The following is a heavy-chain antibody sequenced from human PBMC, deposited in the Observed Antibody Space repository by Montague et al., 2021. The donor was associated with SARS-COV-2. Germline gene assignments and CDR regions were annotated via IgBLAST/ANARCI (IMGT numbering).Heavy chain of an antibody. CDR2: INYGGKT. J-gene: IGHJ2*01. Sequence: SQTLSLTCTVSGGSISSGTCYWSWVRQPPGKGLEWIGSINYGGKTYYNPSLKSRVTISVDTSKNQFSLKVSSVTAADTAVYYCARLGHWKLSWCFDLWGQGTLVTVSS. CDR3: ARLGHWKLSWCFDL. D-gene: IGHD1-1*01. CDR1: GGSISSGTCY. V-gene: IGHV4-39*01.